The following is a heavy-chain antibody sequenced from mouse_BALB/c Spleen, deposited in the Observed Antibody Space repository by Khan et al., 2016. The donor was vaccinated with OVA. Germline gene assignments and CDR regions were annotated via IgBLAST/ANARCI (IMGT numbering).Heavy chain of an antibody. V-gene: IGHV2-6-4*01. Sequence: VQLKESGPGLVAPSQSLSITCTVSGFSLSRYNIHWVRQPPGKGLEWLGMIWGGGGTDYNSVLKSRLSISKDNSRSQVFLKMNSLQTDDTAMYYCARGYYRYDGYYAMDYWGQGTSVTVSS. CDR2: IWGGGGT. CDR3: ARGYYRYDGYYAMDY. D-gene: IGHD2-14*01. J-gene: IGHJ4*01. CDR1: GFSLSRYN.